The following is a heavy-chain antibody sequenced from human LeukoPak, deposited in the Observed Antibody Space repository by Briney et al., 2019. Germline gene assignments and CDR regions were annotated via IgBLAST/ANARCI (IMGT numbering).Heavy chain of an antibody. Sequence: SETLSLTCTVSGGSISSSSYYWGWIRQPPGKGLEWIGSIYYSGSTYYNPSLKSRVTISVDTSKNQFSLKLSSVTAADTAVYYCAREYGSGRSIWGQGTMVTVSS. D-gene: IGHD3-10*01. CDR3: AREYGSGRSI. CDR2: IYYSGST. V-gene: IGHV4-39*07. J-gene: IGHJ3*02. CDR1: GGSISSSSYY.